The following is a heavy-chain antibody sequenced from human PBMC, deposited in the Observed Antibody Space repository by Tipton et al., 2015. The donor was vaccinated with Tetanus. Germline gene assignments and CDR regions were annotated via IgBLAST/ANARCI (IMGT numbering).Heavy chain of an antibody. CDR3: AKDIAPRGQRWLVIAY. CDR2: ISWDGGST. V-gene: IGHV3-43*01. J-gene: IGHJ4*01. CDR1: GFTFDDYT. D-gene: IGHD3-9*01. Sequence: SLRLSCAASGFTFDDYTMHWVRQAPGKGLKWVSLISWDGGSTYYAYSVKGRFTISRDNSKNSLYLQMNSLRTEDTALYYCAKDIAPRGQRWLVIAYWGQGTLFASSS.